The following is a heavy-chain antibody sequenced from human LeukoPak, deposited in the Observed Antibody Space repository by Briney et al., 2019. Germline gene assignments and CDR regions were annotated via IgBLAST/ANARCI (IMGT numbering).Heavy chain of an antibody. V-gene: IGHV1-69*05. D-gene: IGHD5/OR15-5a*01. J-gene: IGHJ1*01. Sequence: SVKVSCKASGGNFSSYAISWVRQAPGQGLEWMGRIIPIFGTANYAQKFQGRVTITTDESTSTAYMELSSLRSEDTAVYYCARDSDIYALGAEYFQHWGQGTLVTVSS. CDR3: ARDSDIYALGAEYFQH. CDR1: GGNFSSYA. CDR2: IIPIFGTA.